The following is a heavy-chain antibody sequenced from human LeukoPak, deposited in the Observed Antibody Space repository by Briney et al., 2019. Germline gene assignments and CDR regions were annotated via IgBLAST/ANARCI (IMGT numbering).Heavy chain of an antibody. CDR1: GGSISSTSYY. CDR3: ARVGSGRNGMDV. CDR2: THHSGST. V-gene: IGHV4-39*07. Sequence: PSETLSLTCAVSGGSISSTSYYWGWIRQPPGKGLEWIGETHHSGSTNYNPSLKSRVTISIDKSKNQFSLKLSSVTAADTAVYFCARVGSGRNGMDVWGQGTTVTVSS. D-gene: IGHD3-10*01. J-gene: IGHJ6*02.